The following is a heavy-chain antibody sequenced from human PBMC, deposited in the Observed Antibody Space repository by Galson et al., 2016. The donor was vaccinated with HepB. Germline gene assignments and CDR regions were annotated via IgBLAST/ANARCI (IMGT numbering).Heavy chain of an antibody. J-gene: IGHJ3*02. Sequence: SLRLSCAASGFTVSSNYMMWVRQAPGKGLEWVAVISYDGRNKYYADSVKGRFTISRDNSKNTLYLQMNSLGAEDTALYYCAKPITIFGVVPTGAFDIWAQGTMVTVSS. CDR1: GFTVSSNY. CDR2: ISYDGRNK. V-gene: IGHV3-30*18. CDR3: AKPITIFGVVPTGAFDI. D-gene: IGHD3-3*01.